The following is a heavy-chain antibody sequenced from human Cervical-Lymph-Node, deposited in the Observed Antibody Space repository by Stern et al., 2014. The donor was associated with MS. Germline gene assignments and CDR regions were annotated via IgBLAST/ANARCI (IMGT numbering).Heavy chain of an antibody. V-gene: IGHV5-51*03. CDR3: ARPIMANDPIGS. CDR1: GYTFSNYW. Sequence: EVQLEESGGEVKKPGDSLNISCKASGYTFSNYWIGWVRQMPGKGLEWMGIIWPDDSETKYSPSFRGQVTISVDKSITTAYLQWSSLQASDSAMYYCARPIMANDPIGSWGQGTLVIVSS. J-gene: IGHJ4*02. CDR2: IWPDDSET. D-gene: IGHD5-12*01.